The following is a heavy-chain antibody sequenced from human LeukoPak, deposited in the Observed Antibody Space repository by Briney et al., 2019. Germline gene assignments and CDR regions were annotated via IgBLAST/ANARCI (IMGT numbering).Heavy chain of an antibody. CDR1: GGSIGTYY. CDR3: ARHIGGGIEDMDV. J-gene: IGHJ6*03. V-gene: IGHV4-59*08. Sequence: SETLSLTCIVSGGSIGTYYWSWIRQSPGKGLECIGYIYVTGSTRYNPYLQSRVTISVYTSRNQFFLKMSSVTAADTAVYYCARHIGGGIEDMDVWGTGTKVTVSS. CDR2: IYVTGST. D-gene: IGHD3-16*02.